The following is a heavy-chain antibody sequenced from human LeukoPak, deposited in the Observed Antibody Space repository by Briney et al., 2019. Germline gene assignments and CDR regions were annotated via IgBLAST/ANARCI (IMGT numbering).Heavy chain of an antibody. V-gene: IGHV4-30-2*01. J-gene: IGHJ4*02. CDR1: GGSISSGGYY. Sequence: PSQTLSLTCTVSGGSISSGGYYWSWIRQPPGKGLEWIGYIYHSGSTYYNPSLKSRVTISVDRSKNQFSLKLSSVTAADTAVYYCARLSGSEENYWGQGTLVTVSS. CDR3: ARLSGSEENY. D-gene: IGHD6-19*01. CDR2: IYHSGST.